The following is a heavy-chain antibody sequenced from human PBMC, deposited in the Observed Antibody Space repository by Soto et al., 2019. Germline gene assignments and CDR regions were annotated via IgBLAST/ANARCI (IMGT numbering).Heavy chain of an antibody. J-gene: IGHJ6*02. CDR3: SGDPSGYDGXEWELGVDV. CDR1: GFSVSSVS. D-gene: IGHD5-12*01. CDR2: IYINGST. V-gene: IGHV3-53*01. Sequence: PGGSLRLSXAASGFSVSSVSVRWVRQAPGEGLEWVAIIYINGSTDYADSVQGRFSASRDIYKNTLFLQMNNLRAEDTAVYVCSGDPSGYDGXEWELGVDVWGQGTTVTVSS.